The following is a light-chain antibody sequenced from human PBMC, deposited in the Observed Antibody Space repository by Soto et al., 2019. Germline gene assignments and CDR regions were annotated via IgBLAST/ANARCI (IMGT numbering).Light chain of an antibody. Sequence: EVVLTQSPDTLSVSPGERVTLSCRASESVGASDLVWYQQKAGQPPRILMFGASNRAIGIPDRFSGSGYGTYFTLTINGVEPEDFAVYYCQQYVRSPYTFGRGTKMEMK. J-gene: IGKJ2*01. CDR2: GAS. CDR3: QQYVRSPYT. V-gene: IGKV3-20*01. CDR1: ESVGASD.